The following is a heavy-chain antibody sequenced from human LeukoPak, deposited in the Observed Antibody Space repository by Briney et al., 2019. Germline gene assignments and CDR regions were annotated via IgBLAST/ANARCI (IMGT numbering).Heavy chain of an antibody. Sequence: SETLSLTCTVSGGSISSYYWSWIRQPPGKGLEWIGYIYYSGSTNYNPSLKSRVTISVDTSKNQFSLKLSSVTAADTAVYCCARGHSYGYTDYFDYWGQGTLVTVSS. CDR1: GGSISSYY. V-gene: IGHV4-59*01. CDR2: IYYSGST. D-gene: IGHD5-18*01. CDR3: ARGHSYGYTDYFDY. J-gene: IGHJ4*02.